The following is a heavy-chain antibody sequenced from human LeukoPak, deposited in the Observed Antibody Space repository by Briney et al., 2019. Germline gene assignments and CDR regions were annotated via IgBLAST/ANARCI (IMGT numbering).Heavy chain of an antibody. CDR2: IYPGDSDT. J-gene: IGHJ4*02. CDR1: GYSFTSYW. Sequence: GESLKIFCRGSGYSFTSYWIGWVRQMPGEGLEWMLIIYPGDSDTRYSPSFQGQVTISADKSISTAYLQWSSLKASDTAMYYCARHLRAYSSSWYFDYWGQGTLVTVSS. CDR3: ARHLRAYSSSWYFDY. D-gene: IGHD6-13*01. V-gene: IGHV5-51*01.